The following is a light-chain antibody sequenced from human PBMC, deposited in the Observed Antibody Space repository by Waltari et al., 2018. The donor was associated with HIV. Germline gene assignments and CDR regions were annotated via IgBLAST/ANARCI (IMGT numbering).Light chain of an antibody. CDR3: MQALQTPFT. Sequence: DMVMTQSPLSLPVTPGEPAPIPCRSSQSLLHSNGYNYLDWYLQKPGQSPQLLIYLGSNRASGVPDRFSGSGSGTDFTLKISRVEAEDVGLYYCMQALQTPFTFGPGTKVDIK. V-gene: IGKV2-28*01. CDR2: LGS. CDR1: QSLLHSNGYNY. J-gene: IGKJ3*01.